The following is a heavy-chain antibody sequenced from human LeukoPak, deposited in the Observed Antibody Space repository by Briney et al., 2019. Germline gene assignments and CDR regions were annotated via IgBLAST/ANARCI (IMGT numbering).Heavy chain of an antibody. Sequence: GASVKVSCKASGGTFSSYAISWVRQAPGQGLEWMGGIIPIFGTANYAQKFQGRVTITADESTSTAYMELSSLRSEDMAVYYCARYCSGGSCPNGYGMDVWGQGATVTVSS. CDR1: GGTFSSYA. J-gene: IGHJ6*02. V-gene: IGHV1-69*13. D-gene: IGHD2-15*01. CDR2: IIPIFGTA. CDR3: ARYCSGGSCPNGYGMDV.